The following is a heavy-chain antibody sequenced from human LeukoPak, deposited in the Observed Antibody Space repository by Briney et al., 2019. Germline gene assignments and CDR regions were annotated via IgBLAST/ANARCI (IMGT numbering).Heavy chain of an antibody. D-gene: IGHD7-27*01. CDR3: ARDLGL. V-gene: IGHV3-21*01. J-gene: IGHJ4*02. CDR1: GFTFSSHN. Sequence: GGSLRLSCAASGFTFSSHNMNWVRQAPMKGLEWVSSIGTDGSYIYYADSVQGRFTISRGNAKNTLYLQMDSLTAEDTAVYYCARDLGLWGQGTLVTVSS. CDR2: IGTDGSYI.